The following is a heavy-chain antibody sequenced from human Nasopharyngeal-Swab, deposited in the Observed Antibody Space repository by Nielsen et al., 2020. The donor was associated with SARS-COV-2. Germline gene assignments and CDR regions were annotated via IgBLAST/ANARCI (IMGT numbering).Heavy chain of an antibody. Sequence: GGSLRLPCAASGFTFNNYNFNWVRQAPGKGLEWVSSISSSSSYIYYADSVKGRFTISRDNTKNSLSLQMNSLRAEDTAVYYCARDGLDYDFWSAYFMDVWGQGTTVIVSS. CDR1: GFTFNNYN. J-gene: IGHJ6*02. CDR2: ISSSSSYI. CDR3: ARDGLDYDFWSAYFMDV. D-gene: IGHD3-3*01. V-gene: IGHV3-21*01.